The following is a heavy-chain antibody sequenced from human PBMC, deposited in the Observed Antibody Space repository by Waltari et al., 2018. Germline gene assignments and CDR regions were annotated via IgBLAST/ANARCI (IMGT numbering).Heavy chain of an antibody. D-gene: IGHD2-15*01. Sequence: QVQLQESGPGLVKPSETLSLTCAVSGYSISSGYYWGWIRQPPGKGLEWIGSIYHSGSTYSNPSLKSRVTISVDTSKNQFSLKLSSVTAADTAVYYCASERFSGGNWFDPWGQGTLVTVSS. CDR2: IYHSGST. CDR3: ASERFSGGNWFDP. J-gene: IGHJ5*02. CDR1: GYSISSGYY. V-gene: IGHV4-38-2*01.